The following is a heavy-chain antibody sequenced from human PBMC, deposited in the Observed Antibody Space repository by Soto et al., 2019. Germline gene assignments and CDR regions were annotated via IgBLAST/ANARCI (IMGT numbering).Heavy chain of an antibody. CDR3: ARGYGDYVGDRQELDY. CDR1: GGTFSSYA. Sequence: GASVKVSCKASGGTFSSYAISWVRQAPGQGLEWMGWISAYNGNTNYAQKLQGRVTMTTDTSTSTAYMELRSLRSDGTAVYYCARGYGDYVGDRQELDYWGQGTLVTVSS. V-gene: IGHV1-18*01. CDR2: ISAYNGNT. J-gene: IGHJ4*02. D-gene: IGHD4-17*01.